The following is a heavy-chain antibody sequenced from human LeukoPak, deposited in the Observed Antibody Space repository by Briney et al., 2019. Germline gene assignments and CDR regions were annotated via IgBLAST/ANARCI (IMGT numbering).Heavy chain of an antibody. CDR2: IYYSGST. D-gene: IGHD3-3*01. CDR3: ARLRFLEWLPNFDY. Sequence: SETLSLTCTVSGGSMSSHYWSWIRQPPGKGLEWIGYIYYSGSTNYNPSLKSRVTISVDTSKNQFSLKLSSVTAADTAVYYCARLRFLEWLPNFDYWGQGTLVTVSS. CDR1: GGSMSSHY. J-gene: IGHJ4*02. V-gene: IGHV4-59*11.